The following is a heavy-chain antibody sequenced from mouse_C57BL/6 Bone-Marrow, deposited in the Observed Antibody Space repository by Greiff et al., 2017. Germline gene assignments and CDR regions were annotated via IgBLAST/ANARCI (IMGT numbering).Heavy chain of an antibody. Sequence: EVQRVESGGGLVQPGGSLKLSCAASGFTFSDYGMAWVRQAPRKGPEWVAFISNLAYSIYYADTVTGRFTISRENAKNTLYLEMSSLRSEDTAMYYCARHYYGGAMDYWGQGTSVTVSS. CDR1: GFTFSDYG. CDR2: ISNLAYSI. CDR3: ARHYYGGAMDY. D-gene: IGHD1-1*01. J-gene: IGHJ4*01. V-gene: IGHV5-15*01.